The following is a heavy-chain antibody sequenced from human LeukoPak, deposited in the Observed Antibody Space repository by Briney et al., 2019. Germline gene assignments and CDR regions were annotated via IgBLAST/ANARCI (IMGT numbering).Heavy chain of an antibody. Sequence: GGSLRLSCAASGFTFSSYSMNWVRQAPGKGLEWVSSISSSSSYIYYADSVKGRFTISRDNAKNSLYLQMNSLRAEDTAVYYCARPLDYYDSSGYDGRWGQGTLVTVSS. CDR3: ARPLDYYDSSGYDGR. CDR2: ISSSSSYI. CDR1: GFTFSSYS. J-gene: IGHJ4*02. D-gene: IGHD3-22*01. V-gene: IGHV3-21*01.